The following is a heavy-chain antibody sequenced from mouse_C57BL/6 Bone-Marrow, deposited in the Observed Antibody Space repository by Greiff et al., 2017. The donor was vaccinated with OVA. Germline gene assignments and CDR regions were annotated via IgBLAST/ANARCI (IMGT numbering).Heavy chain of an antibody. Sequence: EVQLQESGPGLAKPSQTLSLTCSVTGYSITSDYWNWIRKFPGNKLEYMGYISYSGSTYYNPSLKSRISITRDTSKNQYYLQLNSVTTEDTATYYCARCFYYYGSSLYWYCDVWGTGTTVTVSS. CDR3: ARCFYYYGSSLYWYCDV. D-gene: IGHD1-1*01. CDR2: ISYSGST. V-gene: IGHV3-8*01. J-gene: IGHJ1*03. CDR1: GYSITSDY.